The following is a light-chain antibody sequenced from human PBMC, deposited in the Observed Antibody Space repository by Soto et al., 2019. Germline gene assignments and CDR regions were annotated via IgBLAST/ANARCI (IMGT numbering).Light chain of an antibody. Sequence: DVQMTQSPSSLSASLGDRVTITCRASQSISSYLNWYQQKPGKAPKLLIYAASSLQSGVPSRFSGSRSGTEFTLTISSLQPEDFATYYCQQSSTTPRTFGQGTKVEIK. J-gene: IGKJ1*01. V-gene: IGKV1-39*01. CDR1: QSISSY. CDR2: AAS. CDR3: QQSSTTPRT.